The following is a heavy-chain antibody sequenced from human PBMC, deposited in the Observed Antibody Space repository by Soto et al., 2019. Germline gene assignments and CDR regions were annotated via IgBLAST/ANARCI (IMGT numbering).Heavy chain of an antibody. Sequence: SVKVSCKASGGTFSSYAISWVRQAPGQGLEWMGGIIPIFGTANYAQKFQGRVTITADKSTSTAYMELSSLRSEDTAVYYCAKHRRDGYNYDFQHCGQGTLVTVSS. CDR3: AKHRRDGYNYDFQH. V-gene: IGHV1-69*06. J-gene: IGHJ1*01. CDR1: GGTFSSYA. CDR2: IIPIFGTA. D-gene: IGHD5-12*01.